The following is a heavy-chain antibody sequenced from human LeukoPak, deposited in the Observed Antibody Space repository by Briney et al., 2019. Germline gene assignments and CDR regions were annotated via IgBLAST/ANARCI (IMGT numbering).Heavy chain of an antibody. J-gene: IGHJ4*02. CDR1: GYSFTNYW. Sequence: GESLKISCKGSGYSFTNYWIGWVRQVPGKGLEWMGIIWPGDSDTKYSPSFQGQVTISADKSISTAYLQWSSLKASDTAMYYCARHMKAAAGPSNCEYWGQGTLVTVSS. CDR2: IWPGDSDT. D-gene: IGHD6-25*01. CDR3: ARHMKAAAGPSNCEY. V-gene: IGHV5-51*01.